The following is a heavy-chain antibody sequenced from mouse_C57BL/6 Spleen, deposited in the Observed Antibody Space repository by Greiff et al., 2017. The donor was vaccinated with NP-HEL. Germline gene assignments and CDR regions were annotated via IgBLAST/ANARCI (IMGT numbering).Heavy chain of an antibody. J-gene: IGHJ4*01. CDR1: YFTFMASA. D-gene: IGHD3-2*02. V-gene: IGHV1-49*01. Sequence: LKQSGAELARPGSSVKLSCKDSYFTFMASAMHWVKQRPGHGLEWIGSFTMYSGATEYSENFKGKATLTANTSSSTAYMELSRLTSEDSEVSDYASEGEDSSSYGAKDYWGQGTSVTVSS. CDR3: ASEGEDSSSYGAKDY. CDR2: FTMYSGAT.